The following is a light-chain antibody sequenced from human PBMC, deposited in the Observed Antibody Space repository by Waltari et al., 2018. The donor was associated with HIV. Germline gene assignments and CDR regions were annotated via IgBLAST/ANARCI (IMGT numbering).Light chain of an antibody. Sequence: DNVMTQSPDSLAVSLGERATISCKSSQSVFYTSNNKDYLAWYQHKPGQPPKLLIYWAFIWESGVPERFSGSGSGTDFTLTISGVQAEDAAVYYCQQYFYSTQTFGQGTKVEIK. CDR2: WAF. V-gene: IGKV4-1*01. J-gene: IGKJ1*01. CDR3: QQYFYSTQT. CDR1: QSVFYTSNNKDY.